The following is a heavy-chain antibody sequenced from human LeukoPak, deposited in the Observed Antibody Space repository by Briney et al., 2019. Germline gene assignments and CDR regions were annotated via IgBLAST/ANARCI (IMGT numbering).Heavy chain of an antibody. J-gene: IGHJ3*02. D-gene: IGHD3-16*02. CDR1: GGSISSGGYY. CDR3: AVVMITFGGVIPRAFDI. CDR2: IYYSGST. Sequence: SQTLSLTCTVSGGSISSGGYYWSWIRQPPGKGLEWIGSIYYSGSTYYNPSLKSRVTISVDTSKNQFSLKLSSVTAADTAVYYCAVVMITFGGVIPRAFDIWGQGTMVTVSS. V-gene: IGHV4-39*01.